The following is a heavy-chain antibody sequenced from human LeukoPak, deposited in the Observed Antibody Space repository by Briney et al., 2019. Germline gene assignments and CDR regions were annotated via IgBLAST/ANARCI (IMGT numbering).Heavy chain of an antibody. J-gene: IGHJ4*02. CDR3: ARGSNSYDSSDFDH. CDR2: MYRKSDGGTT. CDR1: GFTFSNAW. V-gene: IGHV3-15*01. D-gene: IGHD3-22*01. Sequence: GGPLRLSCAASGFTFSNAWMNWVRQAPGKGLEWVGRMYRKSDGGTTEHAAPVKGGFTISRDDSKNSFYLQMNSLKSEDTAVYYCARGSNSYDSSDFDHWGQGTLVTVSS.